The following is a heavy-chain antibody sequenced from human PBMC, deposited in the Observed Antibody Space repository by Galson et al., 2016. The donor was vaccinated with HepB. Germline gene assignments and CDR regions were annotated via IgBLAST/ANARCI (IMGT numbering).Heavy chain of an antibody. CDR1: GFTFSTYG. V-gene: IGHV3-30*18. CDR2: ISYDGSNK. J-gene: IGHJ4*02. D-gene: IGHD3/OR15-3a*01. Sequence: SLRLSCAASGFTFSTYGMHWVRQAPGKGLEWVAIISYDGSNKDYADSVKGRFTISRDNSKNTVYLQMNSLRAEDTAVYFCAKGNDLYDFYMHYWGQGDLVTVSS. CDR3: AKGNDLYDFYMHY.